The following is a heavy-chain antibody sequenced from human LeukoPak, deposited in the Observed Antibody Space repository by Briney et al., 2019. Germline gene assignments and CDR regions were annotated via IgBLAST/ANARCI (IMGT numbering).Heavy chain of an antibody. CDR1: GFTFSSYG. CDR3: ARDGGSGSCYKGGGYYYYGMDV. D-gene: IGHD3-10*01. V-gene: IGHV3-30*03. J-gene: IGHJ6*02. Sequence: GGSLRLSCAASGFTFSSYGMHWVRQAPGKGLEWVAVISYDGSNKYYADSVKGRFTISRDNSKNTLYLQMNSLRAEDTAVYYCARDGGSGSCYKGGGYYYYGMDVWGQGTTVTVSS. CDR2: ISYDGSNK.